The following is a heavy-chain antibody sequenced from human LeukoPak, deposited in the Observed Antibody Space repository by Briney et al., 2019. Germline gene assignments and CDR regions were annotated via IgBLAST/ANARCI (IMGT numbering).Heavy chain of an antibody. CDR1: GGSISNYY. CDR3: ARGRDGYNFLNRGEYYYFDY. D-gene: IGHD5-24*01. J-gene: IGHJ4*02. V-gene: IGHV4-4*07. Sequence: SETLSLTCTVSGGSISNYYWNWIRQPAGKGLEWIGRFYTSGSTNYNPSLKSRVTISVDTSKNQFSLKLNSVTAADTAVYYCARGRDGYNFLNRGEYYYFDYWGQGTLVTVSS. CDR2: FYTSGST.